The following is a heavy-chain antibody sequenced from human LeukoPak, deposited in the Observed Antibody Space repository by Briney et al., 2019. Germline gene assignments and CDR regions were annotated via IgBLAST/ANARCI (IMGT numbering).Heavy chain of an antibody. CDR1: GFAFTSYA. J-gene: IGHJ4*02. CDR2: ISESGGCT. D-gene: IGHD6-13*01. CDR3: ATVWVAGNSWYYFDY. V-gene: IGHV3-23*01. Sequence: PGGSLRLSCAASGFAFTSYAMSWVRQAPGKGLEWVSAISESGGCTYYADSVKGRFTFSRDNSKNTLYLQMNSLRAEDTAVYYCATVWVAGNSWYYFDYWGQGTLVTVSS.